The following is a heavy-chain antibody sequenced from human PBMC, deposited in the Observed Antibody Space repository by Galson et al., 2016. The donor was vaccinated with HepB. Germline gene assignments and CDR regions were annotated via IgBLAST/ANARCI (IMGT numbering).Heavy chain of an antibody. D-gene: IGHD5-18*01. CDR2: ISGSGGYT. CDR3: AKDRGIGYSYGYSSEYYGMDV. V-gene: IGHV3-23*01. CDR1: GFTFNNYA. J-gene: IGHJ6*02. Sequence: SLRLSCAASGFTFNNYAMNWVRQAQGKGLEWVSAISGSGGYTYYAGSVKGRFTISRVNSKNTLYLQMDRPRVEDTAVYYCAKDRGIGYSYGYSSEYYGMDVWGPGTTVTVSS.